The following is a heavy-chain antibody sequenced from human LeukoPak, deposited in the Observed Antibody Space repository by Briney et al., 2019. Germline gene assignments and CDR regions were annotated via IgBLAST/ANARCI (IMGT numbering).Heavy chain of an antibody. CDR2: ISSSSVTI. Sequence: PGGSLRLSCAASGFTFSSYSMNWVRQAPGKGLEWISYISSSSVTIYYADSVKDRFTISRDNAKNSLYLQMNSLRAEDTAVYYCTRLHGGYPFDYWGQGTLVTVSS. CDR1: GFTFSSYS. CDR3: TRLHGGYPFDY. D-gene: IGHD5-18*01. V-gene: IGHV3-48*01. J-gene: IGHJ4*02.